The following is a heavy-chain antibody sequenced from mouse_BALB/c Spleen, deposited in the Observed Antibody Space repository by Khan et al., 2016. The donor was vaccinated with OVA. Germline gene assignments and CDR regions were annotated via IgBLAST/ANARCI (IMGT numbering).Heavy chain of an antibody. Sequence: QVQLQQSGPELVKPGASVKMSCKASGYTFTYYVITWVKQRTGQGLEWIGEIYPGSDHAYYNERFKGKATLTADKSSNTTHMQLSSLTSEDSAVYFCARGDGYYVYFDYLGQGTTLTVSS. CDR3: ARGDGYYVYFDY. CDR2: IYPGSDHA. V-gene: IGHV1-81*01. D-gene: IGHD2-3*01. CDR1: GYTFTYYV. J-gene: IGHJ2*01.